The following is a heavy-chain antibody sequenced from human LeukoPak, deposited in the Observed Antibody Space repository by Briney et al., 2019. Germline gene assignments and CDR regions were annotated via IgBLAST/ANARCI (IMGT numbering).Heavy chain of an antibody. Sequence: GGSLRLSCAASGFTFSSYEMNWVRQAPGKGLEWVSYISSSGSTIYYADSVKGRFTISRDNSKNTLYLQMNSLRPEDTAVYYCTKEGLPSGTSWSAWFDPWGQGTLVTVSS. CDR1: GFTFSSYE. J-gene: IGHJ5*02. CDR3: TKEGLPSGTSWSAWFDP. V-gene: IGHV3-48*03. D-gene: IGHD3-10*01. CDR2: ISSSGSTI.